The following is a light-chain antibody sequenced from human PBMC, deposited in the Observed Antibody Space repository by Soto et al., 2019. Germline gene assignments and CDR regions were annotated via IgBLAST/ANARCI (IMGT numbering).Light chain of an antibody. CDR2: AAS. V-gene: IGKV1-39*01. CDR1: QSISIY. J-gene: IGKJ1*01. CDR3: QQSYSTSWT. Sequence: DIQMTQSPSSLSASVGDRVTITCGASQSISIYLNWYQQKPGKAPKLLIYAASSLQSGVPSRFSGSGSGTDFTLTISSLQPEDFATYYCQQSYSTSWTFGQGTKVDIK.